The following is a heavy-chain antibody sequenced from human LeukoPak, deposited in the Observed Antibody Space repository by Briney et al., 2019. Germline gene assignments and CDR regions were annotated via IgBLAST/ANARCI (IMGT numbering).Heavy chain of an antibody. CDR2: INHSGST. D-gene: IGHD2-2*01. J-gene: IGHJ6*03. CDR1: GGSFSGYY. Sequence: PSETLSLTCAVYGGSFSGYYWSWIRQPPGKGLEWIGEINHSGSTNYNPSLKSRVTISVDTSKNQFSLKQSSVTAADTAVYYSAKGPTECSSTSCPPYYYMDVWGKGTTVTVSS. CDR3: AKGPTECSSTSCPPYYYMDV. V-gene: IGHV4-34*01.